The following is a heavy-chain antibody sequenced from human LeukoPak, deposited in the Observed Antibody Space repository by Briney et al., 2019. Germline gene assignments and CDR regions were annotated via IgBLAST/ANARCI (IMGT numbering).Heavy chain of an antibody. CDR3: ARVRSAAAGPLDY. CDR2: IRYDGSKK. J-gene: IGHJ4*02. CDR1: GFTFSNYG. Sequence: GGSLRLSCAASGFTFSNYGMHWVRQAPGKGLEWVAFIRYDGSKKYYADSVKGRFTISRDNSKNTLFLQMNSLRAEDTAVYYCARVRSAAAGPLDYWGLGTLVTVSS. V-gene: IGHV3-30*02. D-gene: IGHD6-13*01.